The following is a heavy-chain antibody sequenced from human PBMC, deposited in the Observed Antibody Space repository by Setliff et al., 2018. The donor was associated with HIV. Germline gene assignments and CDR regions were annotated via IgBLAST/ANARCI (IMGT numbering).Heavy chain of an antibody. CDR2: IDRASNTI. D-gene: IGHD3-10*01. CDR1: GFSFSTYS. CDR3: TRDRYGSGNDGSFDL. V-gene: IGHV3-48*01. Sequence: PGGSLRLSCVGSGFSFSTYSMNWVRQAPGKGLEWLSYIDRASNTIYYAASVKGRFSISRDNAKNSLYLQMDRLRAEDTAVYYCTRDRYGSGNDGSFDLWGLGTLVTVSS. J-gene: IGHJ4*02.